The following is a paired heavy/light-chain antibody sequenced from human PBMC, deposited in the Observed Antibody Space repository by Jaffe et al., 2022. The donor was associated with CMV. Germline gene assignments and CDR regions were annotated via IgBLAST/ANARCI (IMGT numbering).Heavy chain of an antibody. D-gene: IGHD5-12*01. Sequence: EVQLVESGGGLVKPGGSLRLSCAASGFTFSSYSMNWVRQAPGKGLEWVSGISSSSSYIYYADSVKGRFTISRDNAKNSLYLQMNSLRAEDRAVYYCARDKGLGGYSGYDLFYYYYYMDVWGKGTTVTVSS. CDR2: ISSSSSYI. J-gene: IGHJ6*03. CDR3: ARDKGLGGYSGYDLFYYYYYMDV. CDR1: GFTFSSYS. V-gene: IGHV3-21*01.
Light chain of an antibody. CDR2: KAS. V-gene: IGKV1-5*03. CDR3: QQYNSYSMYT. CDR1: QSISSW. Sequence: DIQMTQSPSTLSAFVGDRVTITCRASQSISSWLAWYQQKPGKAPKLLIYKASSLESGVPSRFSGSGSGTEFTLTISSLQPDDFATYYCQQYNSYSMYTFGQGTKLEIK. J-gene: IGKJ2*01.